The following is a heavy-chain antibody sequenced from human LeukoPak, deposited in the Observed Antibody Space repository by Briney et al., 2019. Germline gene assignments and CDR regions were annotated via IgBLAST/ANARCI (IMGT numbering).Heavy chain of an antibody. CDR3: AKDLFPSLLWSYNWFDP. CDR2: INQIGTEK. D-gene: IGHD3-10*01. J-gene: IGHJ5*02. CDR1: GFTFNKYW. V-gene: IGHV3-7*03. Sequence: GGSLRLSCAASGFTFNKYWMTWVRQAPGKGLEWVANINQIGTEKYNVDSVKGRFTISRDNAKNSLYLQMNSLRAEDTALYYCAKDLFPSLLWSYNWFDPWGQGTLVTVSS.